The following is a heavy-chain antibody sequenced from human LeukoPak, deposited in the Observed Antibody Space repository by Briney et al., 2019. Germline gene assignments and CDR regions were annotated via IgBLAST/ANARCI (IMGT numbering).Heavy chain of an antibody. J-gene: IGHJ4*02. CDR2: ISYDGSNK. CDR3: AKDLGYFDWLFVDDY. CDR1: GFTFSSYG. D-gene: IGHD3-9*01. V-gene: IGHV3-30*18. Sequence: QSGRSLRLSCAASGFTFSSYGMHWVRQAPGKGLEWVAVISYDGSNKYYADSVKGRFTISRDNSKDTLYLQMNSLRAEDTAVYYCAKDLGYFDWLFVDDYWGQGTLVTVSS.